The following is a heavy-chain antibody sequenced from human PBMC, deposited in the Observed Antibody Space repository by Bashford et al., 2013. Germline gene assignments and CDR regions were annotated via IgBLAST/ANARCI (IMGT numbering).Heavy chain of an antibody. V-gene: IGHV1-2*02. D-gene: IGHD3-22*01. CDR2: INPNTGGT. CDR3: HRGSYYDISSSQSGNWFDP. Sequence: ASVKVSCKASGYTFTGYYIHWVRQAPGQGLEWMGWINPNTGGTTFAQKFQGRVTLTRDTSISTAYMELSRVKFDDTAVYYCHRGSYYDISSSQSGNWFDPGAREPWSPSPQ. CDR1: GYTFTGYY. J-gene: IGHJ5*02.